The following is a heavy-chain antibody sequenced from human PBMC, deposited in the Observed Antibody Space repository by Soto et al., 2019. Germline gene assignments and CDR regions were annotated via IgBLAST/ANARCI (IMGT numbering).Heavy chain of an antibody. CDR2: ISSSGSTK. D-gene: IGHD5-18*01. CDR1: GFTFSDYY. J-gene: IGHJ4*02. V-gene: IGHV3-11*04. Sequence: PGGSLRLSCAASGFTFSDYYMSWIRQAPGKGLEWVSDISSSGSTKYYADSVQGRFIISRDNSKNTLYLQMNSLRAEDTAVYYCARGAGYSYGYLDYWGQGALVTVSS. CDR3: ARGAGYSYGYLDY.